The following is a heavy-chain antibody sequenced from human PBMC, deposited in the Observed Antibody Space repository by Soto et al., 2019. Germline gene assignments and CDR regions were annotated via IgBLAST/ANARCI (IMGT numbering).Heavy chain of an antibody. CDR1: GASISAYA. V-gene: IGHV4-4*07. J-gene: IGHJ4*02. CDR2: LYSSGNT. CDR3: ARGPYSSGCYVVDH. Sequence: NPSETLSLTCTVSGASISAYAWSWIRQPAGKGLEWIGRLYSSGNTNYNPSFKSRLTMSADTSKNQFSLKLSSVTAADTAVYYCARGPYSSGCYVVDHRGQGTLVXV. D-gene: IGHD6-19*01.